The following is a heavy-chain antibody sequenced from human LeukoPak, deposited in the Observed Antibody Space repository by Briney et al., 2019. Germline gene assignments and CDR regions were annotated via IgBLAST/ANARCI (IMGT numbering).Heavy chain of an antibody. J-gene: IGHJ4*02. Sequence: ASVKVSCKASGYIFTGYCIHWVRQAPGQGLEWMGWINPNSGGTNYAQKFQGRVTMTRDTSISTAYMELSRLRSDDTAVYYCAKTSSGWPDYWGQGTLVTVSS. CDR1: GYIFTGYC. CDR3: AKTSSGWPDY. D-gene: IGHD6-19*01. V-gene: IGHV1-2*02. CDR2: INPNSGGT.